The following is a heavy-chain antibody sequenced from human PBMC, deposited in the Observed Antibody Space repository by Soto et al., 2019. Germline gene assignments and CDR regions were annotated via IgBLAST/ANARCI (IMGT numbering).Heavy chain of an antibody. CDR2: IYYSGTT. CDR3: LRHFVMVDS. CDR1: GDSVTSGSYY. D-gene: IGHD2-21*01. V-gene: IGHV4-39*01. Sequence: QLQLQESGPGLLKPSETLSLTCIVSGDSVTSGSYYWGWIRQPPGKGLEWIGSIYYSGTTYYNSSLDSRATLSLDTSANQVPLQLHSVSAADAAIYFCLRHFVMVDSWGQGSLVTVSS. J-gene: IGHJ4*02.